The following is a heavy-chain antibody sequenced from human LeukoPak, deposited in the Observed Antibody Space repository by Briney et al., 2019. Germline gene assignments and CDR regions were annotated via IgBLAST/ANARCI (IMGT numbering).Heavy chain of an antibody. V-gene: IGHV1-69*05. J-gene: IGHJ3*02. CDR3: VRDKGLTGDTCAFDI. CDR2: FIPAFNTA. D-gene: IGHD7-27*01. Sequence: SSVKVSCKASGDTFDTYTISWVRQVPGQGLEWMGGFIPAFNTAHYARKFQGRVTITMDASTTTDFMEMSSVRFEDTAVYYCVRDKGLTGDTCAFDIWGQGTMVTVSS. CDR1: GDTFDTYT.